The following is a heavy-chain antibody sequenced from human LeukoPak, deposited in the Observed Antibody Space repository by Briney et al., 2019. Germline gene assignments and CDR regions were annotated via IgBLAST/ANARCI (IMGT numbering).Heavy chain of an antibody. V-gene: IGHV3-74*01. D-gene: IGHD7-27*01. Sequence: GGSLRLSCAASGFAFSSNWMHWVRQTPGKGLVWVSCIISGGSGTSYADSVEGRFTISRDNAKNTLYLQMNSLKGEDTAVYYCATSLGPLTEYWGQGTLVTVSS. CDR1: GFAFSSNW. CDR2: IISGGSGT. CDR3: ATSLGPLTEY. J-gene: IGHJ4*02.